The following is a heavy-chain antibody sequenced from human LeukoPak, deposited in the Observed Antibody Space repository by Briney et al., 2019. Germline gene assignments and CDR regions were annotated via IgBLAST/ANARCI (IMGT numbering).Heavy chain of an antibody. CDR1: GFTFSSYT. Sequence: GGSLRLSCSASGFTFSSYTMHWVRQAPGKGLEYVSTISSNGGSTSYADSVKGRSTISRDNSKNTLYLQMSSLRGEDTAVYYCVKPGYGSSWLDYWGQGALVTVSS. D-gene: IGHD6-13*01. J-gene: IGHJ4*02. V-gene: IGHV3-64D*06. CDR3: VKPGYGSSWLDY. CDR2: ISSNGGST.